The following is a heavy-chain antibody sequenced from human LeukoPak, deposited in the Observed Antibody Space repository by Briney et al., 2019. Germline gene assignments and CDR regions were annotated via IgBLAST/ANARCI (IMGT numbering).Heavy chain of an antibody. Sequence: SETLSLTCTVSGGSISSYYWSWIRQPPGKGLEWIGYIYYSGSTNYNPSLKSRVTISVDTSKNQFSLKLSSVTAADTAVYYCAREVEMATIYYYYMDVWGKGTTVTVSS. CDR1: GGSISSYY. D-gene: IGHD5-24*01. J-gene: IGHJ6*03. CDR3: AREVEMATIYYYYMDV. V-gene: IGHV4-59*01. CDR2: IYYSGST.